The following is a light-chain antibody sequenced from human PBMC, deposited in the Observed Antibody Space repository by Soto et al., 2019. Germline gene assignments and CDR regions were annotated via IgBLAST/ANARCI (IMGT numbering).Light chain of an antibody. CDR3: SSYTSSSTRV. V-gene: IGLV2-14*01. J-gene: IGLJ1*01. CDR2: DVS. Sequence: QSVLTQPASVSGSPGQSITISCTGTSSDVGGYNYVSWYHQHPGKAPKHRISDVSNRPSGVSNRFSGSKTGNTASLTFSGLQAEDEADYYCSSYTSSSTRVFGTGTKVTVL. CDR1: SSDVGGYNY.